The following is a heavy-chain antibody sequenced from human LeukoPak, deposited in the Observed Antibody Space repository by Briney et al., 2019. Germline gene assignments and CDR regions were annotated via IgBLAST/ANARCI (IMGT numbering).Heavy chain of an antibody. CDR3: ARDLYYGSGRFPGSD. CDR2: IFHSGST. D-gene: IGHD3-10*01. CDR1: SGSISSYDW. Sequence: SETLSLTCTVSSGSISSYDWWNWARQPPGKGLEWIGEIFHSGSTNYNPSLKSRVTISVDKSRNQFSLNLTSVTAADTAVYYCARDLYYGSGRFPGSDWGPGTLVTVSS. J-gene: IGHJ4*02. V-gene: IGHV4-4*02.